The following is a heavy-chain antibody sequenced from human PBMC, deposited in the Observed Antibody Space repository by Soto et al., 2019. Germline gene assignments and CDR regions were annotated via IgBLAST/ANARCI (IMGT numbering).Heavy chain of an antibody. CDR1: GYDFTTYG. Sequence: QVHRVQSGAEVKKPGASVKVSCKGSGYDFTTYGITWVRPATGQGLAWMAWISAHNGNTDYAQNLHGRVTVTRDTSKSTAYMELRSLRSDDTAVYYCARRRYGDYWGQGGLVTVSS. D-gene: IGHD1-1*01. CDR2: ISAHNGNT. CDR3: ARRRYGDY. V-gene: IGHV1-18*01. J-gene: IGHJ4*02.